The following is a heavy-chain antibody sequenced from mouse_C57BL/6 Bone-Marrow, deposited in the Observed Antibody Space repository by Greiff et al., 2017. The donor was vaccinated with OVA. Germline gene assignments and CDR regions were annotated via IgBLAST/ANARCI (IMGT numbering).Heavy chain of an antibody. D-gene: IGHD4-1*01. Sequence: EVKLVESGEGLVKPGGSLKLSCAASGFTFSSYAMSWVRQTPEQRLEWVAYISSGGDYIYYADTVQGRFTISRDNARNTLYLQMSSLKSEDTAMYYCTRDEKGTRTGTDYWGQGTTLTVSS. CDR1: GFTFSSYA. CDR3: TRDEKGTRTGTDY. V-gene: IGHV5-9-1*02. CDR2: ISSGGDYI. J-gene: IGHJ2*01.